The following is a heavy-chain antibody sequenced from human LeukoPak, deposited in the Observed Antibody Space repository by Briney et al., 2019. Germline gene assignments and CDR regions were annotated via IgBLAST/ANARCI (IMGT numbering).Heavy chain of an antibody. J-gene: IGHJ4*02. CDR1: GGSISSGSYY. V-gene: IGHV4-61*02. CDR2: IYTSGST. D-gene: IGHD5-18*01. CDR3: ARQYSYGALLDY. Sequence: SQTLSLTCTVSGGSISSGSYYWSWIRQPAGKGLEWIGRIYTSGSTNYNPSLKSRFTISVDTSKNQFSLKLSSVTAADTAVYYCARQYSYGALLDYWGQGTLVTVSS.